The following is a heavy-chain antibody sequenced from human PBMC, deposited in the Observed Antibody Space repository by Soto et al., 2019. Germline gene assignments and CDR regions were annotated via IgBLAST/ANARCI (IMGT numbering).Heavy chain of an antibody. Sequence: QVQLQESGPGLVKPSQTLSLTCTVSGGSISSGDYYWSWIRQPPGKGLEWIGYIYYSGSTYYNPSLKSRVTIPVDTSKNQSSLQLSSVTAADTAVYYCAGADYGGISVSGYFDYWGQGTLVTVSS. J-gene: IGHJ4*02. CDR1: GGSISSGDYY. D-gene: IGHD4-17*01. CDR2: IYYSGST. V-gene: IGHV4-30-4*01. CDR3: AGADYGGISVSGYFDY.